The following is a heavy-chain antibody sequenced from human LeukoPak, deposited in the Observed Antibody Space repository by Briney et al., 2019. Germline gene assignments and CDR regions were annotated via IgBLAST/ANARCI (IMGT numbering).Heavy chain of an antibody. CDR1: GFTFSTAW. CDR3: TTGFDYGDYD. Sequence: GGSLRLSCAASGFTFSTAWMSWVRQAPGKGLEWVARIKSKTDGGTTDYAAPVKGRFTISRDDSKNTLYLQMNSLKTEDTAVYYCTTGFDYGDYDWGQGTLVTVSS. J-gene: IGHJ4*02. CDR2: IKSKTDGGTT. V-gene: IGHV3-15*01. D-gene: IGHD4-17*01.